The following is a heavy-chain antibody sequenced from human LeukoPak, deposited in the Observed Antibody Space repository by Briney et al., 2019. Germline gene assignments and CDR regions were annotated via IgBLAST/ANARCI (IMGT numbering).Heavy chain of an antibody. V-gene: IGHV3-48*03. J-gene: IGHJ4*02. CDR1: GFTFRSFE. CDR2: ISGTGAAT. D-gene: IGHD3-22*01. Sequence: GGSLRLSCAASGFTFRSFEMNWVRQAPGKGLEWVSYISGTGAATYYADSVKGRFTISRDNAKNSLYLQMNSLRAEDTAVYYCAREVDLYDRSTSSQFDYWGQGTLVTVSS. CDR3: AREVDLYDRSTSSQFDY.